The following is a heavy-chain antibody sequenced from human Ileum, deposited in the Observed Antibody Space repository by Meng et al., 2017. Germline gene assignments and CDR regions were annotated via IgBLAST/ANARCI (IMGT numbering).Heavy chain of an antibody. J-gene: IGHJ4*02. V-gene: IGHV4-38-2*01. D-gene: IGHD3-22*01. CDR3: ARTRGSGYFPYYFDF. CDR1: GYFISSGYY. CDR2: IHYSGNT. Sequence: GSLRLSCAVSGYFISSGYYWGWVRQPPGKGLEWIGHIHYSGNTYYNSSLKGRVTISVDTSKNQFSLKVNSVTAADTAFYYCARTRGSGYFPYYFDFWGQGTLVTVSS.